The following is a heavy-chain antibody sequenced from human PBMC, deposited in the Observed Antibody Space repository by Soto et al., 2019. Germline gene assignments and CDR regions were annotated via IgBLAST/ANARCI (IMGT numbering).Heavy chain of an antibody. CDR3: AKDLKGGYYDFWSGSYFPVDP. V-gene: IGHV3-23*01. CDR2: ISGSGGST. Sequence: EVQLLESGGGLVQPGGSLRLSCAASGFTFSSYAMSWVRQAPGKGLEWVSAISGSGGSTYYADSVKGRFTISRDNSKNTLYMQMNSLRAEDTAVYYCAKDLKGGYYDFWSGSYFPVDPWGQGTLVTVSS. J-gene: IGHJ5*02. D-gene: IGHD3-3*01. CDR1: GFTFSSYA.